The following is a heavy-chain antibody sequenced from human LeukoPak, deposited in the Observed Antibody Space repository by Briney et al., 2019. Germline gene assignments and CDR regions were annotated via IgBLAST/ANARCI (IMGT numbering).Heavy chain of an antibody. CDR1: GFTFSNHA. D-gene: IGHD1-14*01. V-gene: IGHV3-30*04. CDR3: ARGTGENGYYGLTGDY. Sequence: GRSLRLSCAASGFTFSNHAIHWVRQAPGKGLEWVAVISYDDGTNKYYADSVEGRFTISRDNSKNTVFLHMNGLRPEDTAVYYCARGTGENGYYGLTGDYWGRGTLVTVSS. CDR2: ISYDDGTNK. J-gene: IGHJ4*02.